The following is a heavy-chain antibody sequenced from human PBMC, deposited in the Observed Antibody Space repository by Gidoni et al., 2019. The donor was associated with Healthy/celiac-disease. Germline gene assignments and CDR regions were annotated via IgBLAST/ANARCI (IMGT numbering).Heavy chain of an antibody. CDR1: GFTFSSYE. Sequence: EVQLVESGGGLVQPGGSLRLSCAASGFTFSSYEMNWVRQAPGKGLEWVSYISSSGSTIYYADSVKGRFTISRDNAKNSLYLQMNSLRAEDTAVYYCARDFDYVWNYWGQGTLVTVSS. D-gene: IGHD3-16*01. CDR3: ARDFDYVWNY. J-gene: IGHJ4*02. V-gene: IGHV3-48*03. CDR2: ISSSGSTI.